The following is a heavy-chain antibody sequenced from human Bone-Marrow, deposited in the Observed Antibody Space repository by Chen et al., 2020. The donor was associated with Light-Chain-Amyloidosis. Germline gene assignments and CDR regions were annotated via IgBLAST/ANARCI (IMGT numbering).Heavy chain of an antibody. J-gene: IGHJ4*02. D-gene: IGHD2-8*01. V-gene: IGHV3-33*01. CDR2: IWYDGSNK. CDR3: ARGQGVYFFDY. CDR1: GFTFSSYG. Sequence: VQLVESGGGVVQPGRSLRLSCAASGFTFSSYGMHWVRQAPGKGLEWVGLIWYDGSNKYYADSVKGRFTISRDNSKNTLYLQMNSLRAEDTAVYYCARGQGVYFFDYWGQGTLVTVSS.